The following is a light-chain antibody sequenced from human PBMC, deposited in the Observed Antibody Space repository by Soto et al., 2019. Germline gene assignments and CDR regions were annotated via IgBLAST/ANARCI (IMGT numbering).Light chain of an antibody. J-gene: IGLJ2*01. CDR3: QSYDSSLIGLI. CDR2: VNT. V-gene: IGLV1-40*01. CDR1: NSNIGAGYD. Sequence: QSVLTQPPSVSGAPGQRVTISCTGSNSNIGAGYDVNWYPPFPGTAPKLLIYVNTNRPSGVPDRFSGSKSGSSTSLASTGLQSEDEADYDCQSYDSSLIGLIFGLGTKLTVL.